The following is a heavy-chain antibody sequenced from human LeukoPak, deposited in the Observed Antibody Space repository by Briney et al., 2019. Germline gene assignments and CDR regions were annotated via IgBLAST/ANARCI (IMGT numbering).Heavy chain of an antibody. D-gene: IGHD3-3*01. CDR3: ARSGTYYDFWGRDGYYYYMDV. V-gene: IGHV1-69*13. CDR2: IIPIFGTA. Sequence: SVKVSCKASGGTFSSYAISWVRQAPGQGLEWMGGIIPIFGTANYAQKFQGRVTITADESTSTAYMELSSLRSEDTAVYYCARSGTYYDFWGRDGYYYYMDVWGKGTTVTVSS. CDR1: GGTFSSYA. J-gene: IGHJ6*03.